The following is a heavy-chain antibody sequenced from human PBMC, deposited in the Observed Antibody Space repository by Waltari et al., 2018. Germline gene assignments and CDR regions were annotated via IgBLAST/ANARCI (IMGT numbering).Heavy chain of an antibody. CDR3: ATQTSITGTSAGAFDI. CDR1: GGSIRSSPYY. J-gene: IGHJ3*02. CDR2: IYYSGST. D-gene: IGHD1-7*01. V-gene: IGHV4-39*01. Sequence: QLQLQESGPGLVKPSETLSLTCTVSGGSIRSSPYYWGRIRQPPRKGLEWIGSIYYSGSTYYNPSLKSRLTISVDTSKNQFSLKLSSVTAADTAVYYCATQTSITGTSAGAFDIWGQGTMVTVSS.